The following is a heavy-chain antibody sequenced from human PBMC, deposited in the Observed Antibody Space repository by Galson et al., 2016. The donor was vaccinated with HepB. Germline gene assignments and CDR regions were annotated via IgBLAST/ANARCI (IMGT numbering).Heavy chain of an antibody. Sequence: SDTLSLTCSVSGYSISSGYYWVSYRQSPRKGLVGIGSIYHSGTTYYNPSLKSRITISIDTSKNQFSLRLNSVTAADTAVYYCARDLEAAPASLDLYFWGQGTLVTVSS. V-gene: IGHV4-38-2*02. CDR3: ARDLEAAPASLDLYF. J-gene: IGHJ4*02. CDR2: IYHSGTT. CDR1: GYSISSGYY. D-gene: IGHD6-13*01.